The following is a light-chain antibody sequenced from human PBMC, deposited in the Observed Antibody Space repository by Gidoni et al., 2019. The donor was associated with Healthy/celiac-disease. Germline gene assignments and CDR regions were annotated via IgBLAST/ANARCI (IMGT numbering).Light chain of an antibody. V-gene: IGKV3D-15*01. CDR2: GAS. CDR3: QQYNNCPPYT. J-gene: IGKJ2*01. CDR1: QRVSSN. Sequence: EIVMTQSPATLSASPGERATLSCRASQRVSSNLACYQQKPGKAPRLLIYGASIRATGIPARFSGSGSWTEFTLTISSLQSEDFAVYYCQQYNNCPPYTFGQGTKLEIK.